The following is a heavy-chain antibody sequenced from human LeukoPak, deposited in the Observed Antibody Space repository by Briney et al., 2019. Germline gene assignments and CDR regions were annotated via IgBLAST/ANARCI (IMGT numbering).Heavy chain of an antibody. D-gene: IGHD3-22*01. CDR3: ARNLKYYYDSSGYSDADAFDI. CDR1: GGSFSGYY. Sequence: SETLSLTCAVYGGSFSGYYWSWIRQPPGKGLEWIGEINHSGSTNYNPSLKSRVTISVDTSKNQFSLKLSSVTAADTAVYYCARNLKYYYDSSGYSDADAFDIWGQGTMVTVSS. J-gene: IGHJ3*02. V-gene: IGHV4-34*01. CDR2: INHSGST.